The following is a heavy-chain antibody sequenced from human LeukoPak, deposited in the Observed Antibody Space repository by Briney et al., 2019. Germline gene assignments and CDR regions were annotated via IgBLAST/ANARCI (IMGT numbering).Heavy chain of an antibody. V-gene: IGHV5-51*01. CDR1: GYNFTGHW. J-gene: IGHJ6*03. Sequence: GESLKISCKGSGYNFTGHWIGWVRQMPGKDLEGMGIIFPGDSDAGYSPSFQGQVTMSADTSINTAYLQWSSLKASDTAMYYCARHMSYDFWNDRFYYYMDVWGKGTTVIVSS. CDR2: IFPGDSDA. D-gene: IGHD3/OR15-3a*01. CDR3: ARHMSYDFWNDRFYYYMDV.